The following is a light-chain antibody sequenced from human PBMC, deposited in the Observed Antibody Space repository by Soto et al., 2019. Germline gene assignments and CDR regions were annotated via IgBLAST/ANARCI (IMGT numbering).Light chain of an antibody. V-gene: IGKV1-5*03. CDR1: QTISSW. CDR3: QHYNSHSGA. Sequence: DIQMTQSPSTLSGSVGDRVTITCRASQTISSWLAWYQQKPGKAPKLLIYKASTLKSGVPSRFSGSGSGTEFTLTISSLQPDDFATYYCQHYNSHSGAFGQGTKVELK. CDR2: KAS. J-gene: IGKJ1*01.